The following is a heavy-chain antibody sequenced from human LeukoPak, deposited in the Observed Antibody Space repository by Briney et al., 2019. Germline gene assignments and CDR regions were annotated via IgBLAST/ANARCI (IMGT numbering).Heavy chain of an antibody. CDR2: ITGSSDTI. CDR1: GFTFSSYS. CDR3: TTAKNDY. Sequence: GGSLRLSCAASGFTFSSYSMNWVRQTSGKRLEGVSYITGSSDTIYYADSVKGRFTISRDNARNSLFLQMNSLRPEDTAVYYCTTAKNDYWGQGTLVTVSS. J-gene: IGHJ4*02. V-gene: IGHV3-48*01.